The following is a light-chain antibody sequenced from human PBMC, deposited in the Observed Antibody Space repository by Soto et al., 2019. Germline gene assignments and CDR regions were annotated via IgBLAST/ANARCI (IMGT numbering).Light chain of an antibody. Sequence: QSVLTQPPSVSGAPGQRVTISCTGSSSNIGAGYDVHWYQHLPGTAPKLLIYGNSNRPSGAPDRFSGSKSGTSASLATTGLQAEDEADYYCQSYDSSLSAYVFGTGTKVTVL. CDR3: QSYDSSLSAYV. CDR1: SSNIGAGYD. CDR2: GNS. J-gene: IGLJ1*01. V-gene: IGLV1-40*01.